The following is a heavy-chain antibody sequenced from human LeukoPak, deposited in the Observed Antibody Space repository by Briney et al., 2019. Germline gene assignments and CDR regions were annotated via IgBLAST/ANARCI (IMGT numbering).Heavy chain of an antibody. V-gene: IGHV4-39*01. Sequence: SETLSLTCTVYGGSISSSSYYWGWIRQPPGKGLEWIGSIYYSGSTYYNPSLKSRVTISVDTSKNQFSLKLSSVTAADTAVYYCARPSFYCTNGVCYKGEAYGIFDYWGQGTLVTVSS. CDR3: ARPSFYCTNGVCYKGEAYGIFDY. J-gene: IGHJ4*02. D-gene: IGHD2-8*01. CDR1: GGSISSSSYY. CDR2: IYYSGST.